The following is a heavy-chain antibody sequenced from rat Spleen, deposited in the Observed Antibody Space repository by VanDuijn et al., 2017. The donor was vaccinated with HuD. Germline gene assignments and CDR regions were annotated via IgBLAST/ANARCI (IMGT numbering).Heavy chain of an antibody. D-gene: IGHD1-11*01. V-gene: IGHV5-29*01. CDR1: GFTFSDYG. Sequence: EVQLVESGGGLVQPGRSLKLSCAASGFTFSDYGMAWVRQAPTTGLEWVATISYGDSSGNSSTYYRDSVKGRFTISRDNTKSTLSLQMDSLRSEDTATYYCARRHYGYTDYFDYWGQGVMVPVSS. J-gene: IGHJ2*01. CDR2: ISYGDSSGNSST. CDR3: ARRHYGYTDYFDY.